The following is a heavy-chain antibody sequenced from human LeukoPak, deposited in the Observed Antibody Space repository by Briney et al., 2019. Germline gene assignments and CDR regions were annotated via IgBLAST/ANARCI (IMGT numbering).Heavy chain of an antibody. CDR3: AREGYSYAFDY. CDR2: ISYDGSNK. Sequence: GGSLRLSCAAAGFTFSSYGMHWVRQAPGKGLEWVAVISYDGSNKYYADSVKGRFTISRDNSKNTLYLQMNSLRAEDTAVYYCAREGYSYAFDYWGQGTLVTVSS. CDR1: GFTFSSYG. V-gene: IGHV3-30*03. J-gene: IGHJ4*02. D-gene: IGHD5-18*01.